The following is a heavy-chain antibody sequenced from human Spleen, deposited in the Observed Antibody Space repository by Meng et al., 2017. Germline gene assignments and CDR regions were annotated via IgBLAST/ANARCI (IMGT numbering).Heavy chain of an antibody. CDR3: ARDRSGYYPEYFQQ. J-gene: IGHJ1*01. V-gene: IGHV3-30*01. CDR1: GFTFSSYA. CDR2: ISYDDTNK. D-gene: IGHD3-22*01. Sequence: QVQLVESGGGVVQPGRSLRLSCAASGFTFSSYAMHWVRQAPGKGLEWVAVISYDDTNKYYADSVKGRFTISRDNAKNTLYLQMNSLRAEDTAVYYCARDRSGYYPEYFQQWGQGTLVTVSS.